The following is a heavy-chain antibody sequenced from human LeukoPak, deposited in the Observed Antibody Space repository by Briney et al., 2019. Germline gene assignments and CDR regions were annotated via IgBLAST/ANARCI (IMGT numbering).Heavy chain of an antibody. Sequence: PSETLSLTCTVSGGSISSSSYYWGWIRQPPGKGLEWIGSIYYSGSTYYNSSLKSRVTISVDTSENQFSLKLSSVTAADTAVYYCARARLHSSSWYGLAYYFDYWGQGTLVTVSS. J-gene: IGHJ4*02. CDR1: GGSISSSSYY. CDR3: ARARLHSSSWYGLAYYFDY. D-gene: IGHD6-13*01. CDR2: IYYSGST. V-gene: IGHV4-39*01.